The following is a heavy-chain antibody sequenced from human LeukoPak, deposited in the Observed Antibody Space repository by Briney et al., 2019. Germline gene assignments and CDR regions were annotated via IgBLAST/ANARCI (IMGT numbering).Heavy chain of an antibody. D-gene: IGHD3-16*01. CDR1: GGTFSSYA. J-gene: IGHJ3*02. CDR3: ARDLGRAFDI. V-gene: IGHV1-69*05. CDR2: IIPIFGTA. Sequence: SAKVSCKASGGTFSSYAISWVRQAPGQGLEWMGGIIPIFGTANYAQKFQGRVTITTDESTSTAYMELSSLRSEDTAVYYCARDLGRAFDIWGQGTMVTVSS.